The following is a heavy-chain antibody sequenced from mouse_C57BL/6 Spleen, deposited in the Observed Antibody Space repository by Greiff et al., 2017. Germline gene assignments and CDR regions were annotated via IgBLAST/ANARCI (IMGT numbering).Heavy chain of an antibody. V-gene: IGHV5-9*01. J-gene: IGHJ1*03. CDR1: GFTFSSYT. Sequence: EVKVVESGGGLVKPGGSLKLSCAASGFTFSSYTMSWVRQTPEKRLEWVATISGGGGNTYYPDSVKGRFTISRDNAKNTLYLQMSSLRSEDTALYYCARGGDFYWYFDVWGTGTTVTVSS. CDR2: ISGGGGNT. CDR3: ARGGDFYWYFDV. D-gene: IGHD2-13*01.